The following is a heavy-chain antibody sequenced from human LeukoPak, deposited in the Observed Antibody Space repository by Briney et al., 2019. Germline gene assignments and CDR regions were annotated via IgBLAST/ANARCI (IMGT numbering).Heavy chain of an antibody. Sequence: AESLKISCKGSGYTFTAYWIGWVRQMPGKGLEWMGIFHPGDFDTRYSPSFQGQVTISADESISTAYLQWSSLQASDTAIYYCARGSRSSMQFFDFWGEGTQVTVSS. CDR2: FHPGDFDT. J-gene: IGHJ4*02. CDR1: GYTFTAYW. D-gene: IGHD2/OR15-2a*01. V-gene: IGHV5-51*01. CDR3: ARGSRSSMQFFDF.